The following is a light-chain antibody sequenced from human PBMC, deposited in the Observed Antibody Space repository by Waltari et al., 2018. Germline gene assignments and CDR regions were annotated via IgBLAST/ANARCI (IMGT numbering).Light chain of an antibody. CDR3: QQSYSMPRT. V-gene: IGKV1-39*01. CDR1: QTISSY. Sequence: DIQMTPSPSSLSASVGHRVTITCRASQTISSYLNWYQQKLGKAPKLLIYAASSLQSGVPSRFSGSGSGTDFTLTISSLQFEDLATYYCQQSYSMPRTFGQGTKVEIK. J-gene: IGKJ1*01. CDR2: AAS.